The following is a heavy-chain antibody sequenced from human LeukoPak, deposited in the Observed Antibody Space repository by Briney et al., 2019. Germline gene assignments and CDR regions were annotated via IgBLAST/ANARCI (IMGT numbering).Heavy chain of an antibody. D-gene: IGHD3-3*01. CDR2: IYYSGST. Sequence: SETLSLTCTVSGGSISSYYWSWIRQPPGKGLEWIGYIYYSGSTNYNPSLKRRVTISVDTSKNQFSLKLSSVTAADTAVYYCARGGVLEWTYYFDYWGQGTLVTVSS. CDR3: ARGGVLEWTYYFDY. J-gene: IGHJ4*02. CDR1: GGSISSYY. V-gene: IGHV4-59*01.